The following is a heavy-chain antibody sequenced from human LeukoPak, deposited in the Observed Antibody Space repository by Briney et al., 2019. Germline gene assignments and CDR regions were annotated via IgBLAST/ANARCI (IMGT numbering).Heavy chain of an antibody. CDR2: ISSSSSYI. CDR1: GFNFDSCA. D-gene: IGHD3-22*01. Sequence: PGGSLRLSCTASGFNFDSCAMAWVRQAPGKGLEWVSSISSSSSYIYYADSVKGRFTISRDNAKNSLYLQMNSLRAEDTAVYYCARADSPSWGQGTTVTVSS. V-gene: IGHV3-21*01. J-gene: IGHJ6*02. CDR3: ARADSPS.